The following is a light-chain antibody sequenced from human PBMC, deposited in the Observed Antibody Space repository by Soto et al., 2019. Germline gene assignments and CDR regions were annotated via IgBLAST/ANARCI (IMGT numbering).Light chain of an antibody. J-gene: IGKJ1*01. CDR3: QHYNSWPRTWT. Sequence: DIQMTQSPSTLPASVGDRVTITCWASQSISNWLSWYQQKPGTAPKVLIHHASNLQSGVPSRFSGSGSGTEFTLTISTLQSEDFAVYHCQHYNSWPRTWTFGQGTKV. CDR1: QSISNW. CDR2: HAS. V-gene: IGKV1-5*01.